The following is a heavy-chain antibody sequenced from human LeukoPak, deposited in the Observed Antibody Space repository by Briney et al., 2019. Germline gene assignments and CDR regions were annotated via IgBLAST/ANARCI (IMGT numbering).Heavy chain of an antibody. V-gene: IGHV3-74*01. CDR2: INSDGGST. Sequence: GGSLRLSCAASGFTFSSYWMHWVRHAPGKGLVWVSRINSDGGSTSYADSVKGRFTISRDNAKNTLYLQMNSLRAEDTAVYYCAGLSVVVAATHWFDPWGERTLVTVSS. J-gene: IGHJ5*02. D-gene: IGHD2-15*01. CDR3: AGLSVVVAATHWFDP. CDR1: GFTFSSYW.